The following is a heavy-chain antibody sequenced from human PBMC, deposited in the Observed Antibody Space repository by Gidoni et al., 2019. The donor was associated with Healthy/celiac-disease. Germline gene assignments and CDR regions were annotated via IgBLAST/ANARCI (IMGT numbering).Heavy chain of an antibody. Sequence: EVQLVESGGGLVQPGGSLRLSCAASGFTFSSYRMNWVRQAPGKGLEWVSYIRSSSSTIYYADSVKGRFTSSRDNAKNTLYLQMNSLRDEDTAVYYCARVRYSSLDYWGQGTLVTVSS. J-gene: IGHJ4*02. D-gene: IGHD6-13*01. V-gene: IGHV3-48*02. CDR1: GFTFSSYR. CDR3: ARVRYSSLDY. CDR2: IRSSSSTI.